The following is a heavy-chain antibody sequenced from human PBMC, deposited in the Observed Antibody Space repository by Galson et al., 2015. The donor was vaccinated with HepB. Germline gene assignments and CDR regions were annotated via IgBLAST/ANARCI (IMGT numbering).Heavy chain of an antibody. J-gene: IGHJ3*02. Sequence: SLRLSCAASGFTFSSYAMHWVRQAPGKGLEYVSAISSNGGSTYYADSVKGRFTISRDNSKNTLYLQMSSLRAEDTAVYYCVKGRGSSRAFDIWGQGTMVTVSS. CDR1: GFTFSSYA. V-gene: IGHV3-64D*06. D-gene: IGHD6-13*01. CDR3: VKGRGSSRAFDI. CDR2: ISSNGGST.